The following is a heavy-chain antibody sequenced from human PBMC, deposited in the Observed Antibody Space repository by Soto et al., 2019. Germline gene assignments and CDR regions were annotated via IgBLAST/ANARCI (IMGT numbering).Heavy chain of an antibody. CDR1: GFTFSSYS. V-gene: IGHV3-21*01. CDR3: ARHRIAGKVHIDY. D-gene: IGHD6-13*01. J-gene: IGHJ4*02. Sequence: VRSLRLSCAASGFTFSSYSMNWVRQSPGKGLEWVSSTSSSSSYIYYADSVKGRFTISRDNAKNSLYLQMNSLRAEDTAVYYCARHRIAGKVHIDYWGQGTLVTGSS. CDR2: TSSSSSYI.